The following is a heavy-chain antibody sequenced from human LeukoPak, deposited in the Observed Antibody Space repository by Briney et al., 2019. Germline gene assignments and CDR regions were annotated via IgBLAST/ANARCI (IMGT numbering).Heavy chain of an antibody. CDR2: ISGSGTNT. Sequence: GGSLRLSCAASGFTFSTYGMHWVRQAPGKGLEWVSSISGSGTNTYYADSVKGRLTISRDTSKNTLYLQMNSLRAEDTAVYHCAKFDYGDYWGQGTLVTVSS. V-gene: IGHV3-23*01. J-gene: IGHJ4*02. CDR3: AKFDYGDY. D-gene: IGHD3-16*01. CDR1: GFTFSTYG.